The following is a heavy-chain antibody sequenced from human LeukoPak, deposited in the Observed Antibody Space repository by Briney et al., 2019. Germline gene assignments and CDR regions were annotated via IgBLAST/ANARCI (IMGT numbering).Heavy chain of an antibody. D-gene: IGHD3-16*01. Sequence: ASVKVSCKASGYSFTDYYIHWVRLVPGQGLEWMGWINPKSGGTHYAQKFQGRVSMTRDTSINTVHLELSSLKTNDTAVYYCARTREGVWGSYSPWGQGTLVTVSS. J-gene: IGHJ4*02. V-gene: IGHV1-2*02. CDR3: ARTREGVWGSYSP. CDR2: INPKSGGT. CDR1: GYSFTDYY.